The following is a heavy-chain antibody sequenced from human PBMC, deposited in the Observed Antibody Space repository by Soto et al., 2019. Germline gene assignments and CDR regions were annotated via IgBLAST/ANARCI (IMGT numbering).Heavy chain of an antibody. J-gene: IGHJ6*02. V-gene: IGHV4-31*03. CDR1: GGSISSGGYY. CDR3: AREWDYDSSGPQDSNYYYYGMDV. Sequence: SETLSLTCTVSGGSISSGGYYWSWIRQHPGKGLEWIGYIYYSGSTYYNPSLKSRVTISVDTSKNQFSLKLSAVTAADTAVYYCAREWDYDSSGPQDSNYYYYGMDVWGQGTTVTVSS. D-gene: IGHD3-22*01. CDR2: IYYSGST.